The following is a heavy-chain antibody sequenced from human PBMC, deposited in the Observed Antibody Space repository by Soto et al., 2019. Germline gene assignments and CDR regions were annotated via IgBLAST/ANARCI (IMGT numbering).Heavy chain of an antibody. CDR2: IIPIFDAP. J-gene: IGHJ4*02. CDR1: GGTFNMYA. D-gene: IGHD3-16*01. V-gene: IGHV1-69*01. CDR3: TRSIGSGGVMGGFDY. Sequence: QVQLVQSGVEVKKPGSAVKVSCKASGGTFNMYAMNWVRQAPGQGLEWMGGIIPIFDAPRYSQQFQGRVTITVDESTSTAYMERSSLRSDDTAIYYCTRSIGSGGVMGGFDYWGQGTLVTVSS.